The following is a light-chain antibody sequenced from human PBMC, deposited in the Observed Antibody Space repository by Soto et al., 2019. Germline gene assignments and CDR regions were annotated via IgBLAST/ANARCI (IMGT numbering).Light chain of an antibody. CDR3: CSYSGSDSLL. V-gene: IGLV2-11*01. Sequence: QSALTQPRSVSGSPGESVTISWSGTSSDVGSYNYVSWYQQYPGKAPKVMIYDVSERPSEVPVRFSGSKSGNTASLTISGLQAEDEAEYFCCSYSGSDSLLFGGGTKLTVL. J-gene: IGLJ3*02. CDR2: DVS. CDR1: SSDVGSYNY.